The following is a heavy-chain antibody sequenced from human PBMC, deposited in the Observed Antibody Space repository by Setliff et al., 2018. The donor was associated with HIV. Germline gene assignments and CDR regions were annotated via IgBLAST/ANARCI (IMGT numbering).Heavy chain of an antibody. CDR2: INAGNGNT. Sequence: ASVKVSCKASRYTFTFYAIHWVRQAPGQRLEWMGWINAGNGNTRYSQKFQGRVTVARDTSASTAYVELSSLRSEDTAVYYCARDQNYGSGSYYTNNAFDIWGQGTMVTVSS. V-gene: IGHV1-3*01. D-gene: IGHD3-10*01. CDR1: RYTFTFYA. J-gene: IGHJ3*02. CDR3: ARDQNYGSGSYYTNNAFDI.